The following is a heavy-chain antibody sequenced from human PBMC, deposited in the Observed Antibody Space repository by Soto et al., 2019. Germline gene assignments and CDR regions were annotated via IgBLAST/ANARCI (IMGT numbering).Heavy chain of an antibody. D-gene: IGHD2-8*01. CDR2: IYYTGST. J-gene: IGHJ5*02. V-gene: IGHV4-59*01. CDR1: GGSINSYY. Sequence: QVQLQESGPGLVKPSETLSLTCTVSGGSINSYYWSWIRQPPGKGLEWIGYIYYTGSTNYNPSLMSRLTMSVDTSKSQFSLKLTSVTAADTAVYHCARTNGYNLFDPWGQGTLVTVSS. CDR3: ARTNGYNLFDP.